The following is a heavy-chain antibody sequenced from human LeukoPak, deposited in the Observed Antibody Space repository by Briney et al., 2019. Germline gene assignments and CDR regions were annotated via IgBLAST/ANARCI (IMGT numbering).Heavy chain of an antibody. CDR3: ARLYDILTGYYTQPGLSSLDY. Sequence: ASVKVSCKASGGTFSSYAISWVRQAPGQGLEWMGWISAYNGNTNYAQKLQGRVTMTTDTSTSTAYMELRSLRSDDTAVYYCARLYDILTGYYTQPGLSSLDYWGQGTLVTVSS. D-gene: IGHD3-9*01. J-gene: IGHJ4*02. CDR2: ISAYNGNT. CDR1: GGTFSSYA. V-gene: IGHV1-18*01.